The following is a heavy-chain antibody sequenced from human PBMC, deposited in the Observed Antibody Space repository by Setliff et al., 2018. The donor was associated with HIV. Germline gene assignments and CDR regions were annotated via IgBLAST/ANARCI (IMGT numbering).Heavy chain of an antibody. J-gene: IGHJ5*02. Sequence: SETLSLTCAVSGGSIRSSGYSWSWIRQPPGKGLEWIGEITPSGATNYLPSLKSRVTMSLDTSKNQFSLKMASVTAAGTALYYCSNWNTTIDEDAWGQGTLVTVSS. V-gene: IGHV4-30-2*01. CDR3: SNWNTTIDEDA. CDR1: GGSIRSSGYS. CDR2: ITPSGAT. D-gene: IGHD1-1*01.